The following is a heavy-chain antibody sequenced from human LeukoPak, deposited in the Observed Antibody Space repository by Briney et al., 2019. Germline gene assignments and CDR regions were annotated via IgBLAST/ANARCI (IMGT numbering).Heavy chain of an antibody. CDR2: IWYDGSNK. J-gene: IGHJ6*02. V-gene: IGHV3-33*01. D-gene: IGHD6-13*01. Sequence: GRSLRLSCAAPGFAFSSYAMHWVRQAPGKGLEWVALIWYDGSNKYYADSVKGRFTISRDNSKNTLYQQMNSLRVEDTAVYYCARAGTNWYPPANYGMDVWGQGTTVTVSS. CDR1: GFAFSSYA. CDR3: ARAGTNWYPPANYGMDV.